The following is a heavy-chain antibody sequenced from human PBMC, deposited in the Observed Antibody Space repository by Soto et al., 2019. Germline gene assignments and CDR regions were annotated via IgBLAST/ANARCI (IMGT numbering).Heavy chain of an antibody. CDR1: GGTFSSYA. V-gene: IGHV5-51*01. CDR3: ARHPTYYYDSSGYRNHYFDY. J-gene: IGHJ4*02. CDR2: IYPGDSDT. Sequence: GASVKVSCKASGGTFSSYAISWVRQAPGQGLEWMGIIYPGDSDTKYSPSFQGQVTISADKSITTAYLQWSSLKASDTAMYYCARHPTYYYDSSGYRNHYFDYWGQGTVVTVSS. D-gene: IGHD3-22*01.